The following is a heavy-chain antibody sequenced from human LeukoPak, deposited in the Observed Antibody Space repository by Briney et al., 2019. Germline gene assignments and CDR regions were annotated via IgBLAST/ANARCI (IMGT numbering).Heavy chain of an antibody. CDR2: INSDGSST. D-gene: IGHD4-17*01. J-gene: IGHJ4*02. Sequence: GGSLRLSCAASGFTFCSYWMHWVRQAPEKGLVWVSRINSDGSSTSYADSVKGRFTISRDNAKNTLYLQMNSLRAEDTAVYYCASYGVTTPRWGQGTLVTVSS. CDR1: GFTFCSYW. V-gene: IGHV3-74*01. CDR3: ASYGVTTPR.